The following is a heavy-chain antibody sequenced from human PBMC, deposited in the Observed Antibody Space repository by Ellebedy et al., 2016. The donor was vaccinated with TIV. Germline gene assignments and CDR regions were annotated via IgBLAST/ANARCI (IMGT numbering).Heavy chain of an antibody. J-gene: IGHJ6*04. CDR1: SYSFTAYF. CDR3: ARVDV. CDR2: INPHSGDT. Sequence: ASVKVSXKASSYSFTAYFMHWVRQAPGQGPEWMGWINPHSGDTRVAQKFQGRLTMTMDSSISTGYMELNGLQSDDTAVYFCARVDVWGRGTTVTVSS. V-gene: IGHV1-2*02.